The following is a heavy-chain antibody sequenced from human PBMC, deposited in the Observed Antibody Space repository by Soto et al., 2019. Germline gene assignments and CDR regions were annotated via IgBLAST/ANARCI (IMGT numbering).Heavy chain of an antibody. D-gene: IGHD2-15*01. CDR3: AKSDIVVVVAISDAFDI. J-gene: IGHJ3*02. CDR1: GFTFSSYA. CDR2: ISGSGGST. V-gene: IGHV3-23*01. Sequence: GGSLRLSCAASGFTFSSYAMSWVRQAPGKGLEWVSAISGSGGSTYYADSVKGRFTISRDNSKNTLYLQMNRLRAEDVDLYSCAKSDIVVVVAISDAFDIWGQGTMVTVSS.